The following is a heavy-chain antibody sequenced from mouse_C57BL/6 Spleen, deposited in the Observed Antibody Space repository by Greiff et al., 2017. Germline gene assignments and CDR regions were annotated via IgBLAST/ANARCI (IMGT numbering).Heavy chain of an antibody. CDR3: ATSLIYYYGSSLSWYFDY. CDR1: GYSFTGYY. D-gene: IGHD1-1*01. Sequence: EVQLQESGPELVKPGASVKISCKASGYSFTGYYMNWVKQSPEKSLEWIGEINPSTGGTTYNQKFKAKATLTVDKSSSTAYMQLKSLTSEDSAVYYCATSLIYYYGSSLSWYFDYWGTGTTVTVSS. V-gene: IGHV1-42*01. CDR2: INPSTGGT. J-gene: IGHJ1*03.